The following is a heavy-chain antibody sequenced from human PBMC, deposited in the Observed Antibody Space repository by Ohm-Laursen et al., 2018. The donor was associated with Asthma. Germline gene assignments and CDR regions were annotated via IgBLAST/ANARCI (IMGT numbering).Heavy chain of an antibody. Sequence: SVKVSCKASGFTFTSSAVQWVRQARGQRLEWIGWIVVGSGNTNYAQKFQERVTITRDMSTSTAYMELSSLRSEDTAVYYCAAARTGLRAFDIWGQGTMVTVSS. D-gene: IGHD5-12*01. J-gene: IGHJ3*02. CDR2: IVVGSGNT. CDR1: GFTFTSSA. CDR3: AAARTGLRAFDI. V-gene: IGHV1-58*01.